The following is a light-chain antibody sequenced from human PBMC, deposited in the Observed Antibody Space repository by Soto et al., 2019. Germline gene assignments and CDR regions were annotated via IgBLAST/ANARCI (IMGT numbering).Light chain of an antibody. J-gene: IGKJ1*01. CDR1: QSVGTN. V-gene: IGKV3-15*01. CDR3: QQYNKWPPWT. CDR2: GAS. Sequence: EIVMTQSPATRSVSPGERATLSCRASQSVGTNLAWYQQKPGQAPRLLIYGASTRATGIPGRFSGSGSGTEFSLTISGLQTEDFAVYYCQQYNKWPPWTFGQGTKVDIK.